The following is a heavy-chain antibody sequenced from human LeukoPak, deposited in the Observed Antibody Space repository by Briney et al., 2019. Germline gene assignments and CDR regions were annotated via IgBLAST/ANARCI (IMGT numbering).Heavy chain of an antibody. CDR2: IYYSGST. V-gene: IGHV4-31*03. Sequence: SETLSLTRTVSGGSISSGGYYWRWIRQHPGKGLEWIGYIYYSGSTYYNPSLKSRVTISVDTSKNQFCLKLSSVTAADTAVYYCARGVQYQNWFDPWGQGTPVTVSS. D-gene: IGHD2-2*01. CDR1: GGSISSGGYY. CDR3: ARGVQYQNWFDP. J-gene: IGHJ5*02.